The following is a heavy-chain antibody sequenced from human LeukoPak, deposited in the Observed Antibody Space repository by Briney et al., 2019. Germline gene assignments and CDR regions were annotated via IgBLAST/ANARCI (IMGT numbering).Heavy chain of an antibody. D-gene: IGHD3-3*01. CDR3: ARDGPITIFGVVNVKDAFDI. CDR2: IWYDGSNK. J-gene: IGHJ3*02. V-gene: IGHV3-33*01. Sequence: GRSLRLSCAASGFTFSSYGMHWVRQAPVKGLEWVAVIWYDGSNKYYADSVKGRFTISRDNSKNTLYLQMNSLRAEDTAVYYCARDGPITIFGVVNVKDAFDIWGQGTMVTVSS. CDR1: GFTFSSYG.